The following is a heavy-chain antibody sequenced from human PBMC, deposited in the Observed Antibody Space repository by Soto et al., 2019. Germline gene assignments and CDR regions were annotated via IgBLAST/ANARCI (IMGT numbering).Heavy chain of an antibody. Sequence: QVQLVESGGGVVQPGRSLRLSCAASGFTFSNYGIHWVRQAPGKGLEWVAAISSDGTKEYYGDSVKGRFTISRDSSKNTVYLQVNSLSAEDTAVYYCARADDTTGHCSLLNYWGQGTLVTVSS. CDR3: ARADDTTGHCSLLNY. V-gene: IGHV3-33*05. J-gene: IGHJ4*02. CDR2: ISSDGTKE. D-gene: IGHD1-1*01. CDR1: GFTFSNYG.